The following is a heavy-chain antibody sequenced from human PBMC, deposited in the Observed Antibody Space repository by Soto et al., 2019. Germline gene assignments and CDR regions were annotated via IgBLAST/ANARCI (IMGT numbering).Heavy chain of an antibody. CDR1: GGSISSSSYY. J-gene: IGHJ4*02. Sequence: SETLSLTCTVSGGSISSSSYYWGWIRQPPGKGLEWIGSIYYSGSTYYNPSLKSRVTISVDTSKNQFSLKLSSVTAADTAVYYCASGLGYCSSTSCYSLDYWGQGTLVTVSS. CDR3: ASGLGYCSSTSCYSLDY. CDR2: IYYSGST. V-gene: IGHV4-39*01. D-gene: IGHD2-2*02.